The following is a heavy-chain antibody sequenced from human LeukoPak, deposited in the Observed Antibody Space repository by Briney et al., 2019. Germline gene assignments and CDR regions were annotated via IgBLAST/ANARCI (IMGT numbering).Heavy chain of an antibody. CDR3: ARDRRESSKPNDAFDI. CDR1: GGSISSYY. Sequence: SETLSLTCSVSGGSISSYYWSWIRQPPGKGLEWIGYIYYTGSTNYNPSLESRATISIDTSKKQLSLKLRSVSAADTAVYYCARDRRESSKPNDAFDIWGQGTMVTVSS. CDR2: IYYTGST. J-gene: IGHJ3*02. D-gene: IGHD4-11*01. V-gene: IGHV4-59*01.